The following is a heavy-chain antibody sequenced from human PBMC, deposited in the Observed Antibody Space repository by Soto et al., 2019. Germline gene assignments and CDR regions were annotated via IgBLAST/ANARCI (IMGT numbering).Heavy chain of an antibody. Sequence: ASVKVSCKASGYTFTGYYMHWVRQAPGQGLEWMGWINPNSGGTNYAQKFQGRVTMPRDTSISTASMELSRQRAEEQAVYYGARELATHFDYWGQGTLVTVSS. V-gene: IGHV1-2*02. CDR3: ARELATHFDY. CDR2: INPNSGGT. J-gene: IGHJ4*02. CDR1: GYTFTGYY.